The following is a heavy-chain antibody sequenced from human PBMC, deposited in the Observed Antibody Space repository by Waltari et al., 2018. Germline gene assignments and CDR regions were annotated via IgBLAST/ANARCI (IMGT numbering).Heavy chain of an antibody. D-gene: IGHD2-15*01. V-gene: IGHV3-66*01. Sequence: EVQIVESGGTLVQTGESLRLSCLVSGFSVRNNYMSWVRQAPGKGVEWVSVIHSSGNIFYADSVGGRFTISKDTSKNTVYLQMSGLRAEDTAVYYCTREGGISGYFDFWGQGSLVTVSS. J-gene: IGHJ4*02. CDR1: GFSVRNNY. CDR3: TREGGISGYFDF. CDR2: IHSSGNI.